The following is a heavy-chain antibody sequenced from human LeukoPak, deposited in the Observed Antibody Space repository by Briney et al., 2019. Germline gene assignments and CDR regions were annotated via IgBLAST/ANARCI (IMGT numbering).Heavy chain of an antibody. CDR2: LSPSGGTT. Sequence: GGSLRLSCAASGFTFSNYAMSWVRQAPGKGLEWVSSLSPSGGTTYYADSVKGRFTISRDNSKNTLYLQMSSLRAEDTAVYHCARVRCASTTCSPNWFDLWGQGTLVTVSS. D-gene: IGHD2-2*01. J-gene: IGHJ5*02. V-gene: IGHV3-23*01. CDR3: ARVRCASTTCSPNWFDL. CDR1: GFTFSNYA.